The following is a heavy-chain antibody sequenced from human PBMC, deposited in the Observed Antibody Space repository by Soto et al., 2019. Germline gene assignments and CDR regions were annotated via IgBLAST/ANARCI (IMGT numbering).Heavy chain of an antibody. D-gene: IGHD3-10*01. J-gene: IGHJ4*01. Sequence: SETLSLTCTVAGGTISPHYWSWIRQPPGEALEWIGYIYYSGTNNYNPSLKSRVTISVDTSKNQFSLRLSSVTTADTAVYYCARYGSGSYLDYWGHGTLVTVSS. CDR3: ARYGSGSYLDY. CDR2: IYYSGTN. V-gene: IGHV4-59*11. CDR1: GGTISPHY.